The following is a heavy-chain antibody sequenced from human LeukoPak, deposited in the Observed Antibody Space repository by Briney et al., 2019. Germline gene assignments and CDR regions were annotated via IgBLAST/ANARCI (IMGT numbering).Heavy chain of an antibody. Sequence: GGSLRLSCAASGFTFDDYAMHWVRQAPGKGLEWVSGISWNSGSIGYADSVKGRFTISRDNAKNSLYLQMDSLRAEDTALYYCAKDGGQNGFAWFDPWGQGTLVTVSS. D-gene: IGHD3-10*01. CDR3: AKDGGQNGFAWFDP. V-gene: IGHV3-9*01. CDR2: ISWNSGSI. J-gene: IGHJ5*02. CDR1: GFTFDDYA.